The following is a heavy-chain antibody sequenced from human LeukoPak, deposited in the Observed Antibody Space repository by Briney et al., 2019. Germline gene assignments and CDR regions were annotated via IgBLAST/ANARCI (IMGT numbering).Heavy chain of an antibody. CDR1: GFTFNTYG. J-gene: IGHJ4*02. CDR3: ARGGVDYYGSGTYLMYYFDY. CDR2: ISGSGGAT. V-gene: IGHV3-23*01. D-gene: IGHD3-10*01. Sequence: GGTLRLSCAASGFTFNTYGMSWVRQAPGKRLERVSGISGSGGATYYADSVKGRFTISRDDPHNTLYLQMNSLRAEDTAVYFCARGGVDYYGSGTYLMYYFDYWGQGALVTVSS.